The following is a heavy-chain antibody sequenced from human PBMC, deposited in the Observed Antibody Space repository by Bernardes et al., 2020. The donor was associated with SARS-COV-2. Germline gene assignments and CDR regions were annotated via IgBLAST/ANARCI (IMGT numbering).Heavy chain of an antibody. J-gene: IGHJ4*02. V-gene: IGHV4-34*01. Sequence: SETLSLTCAVYGGSFSAYYWSWIRQPPGKGLEWIGEINHSRTTNYNPSLKSRVTISVDTSKNQFSLKLSSVTAADTAVYYCARGKIGYCSGGSCHSGAFFDSWGQGTLVTVSS. CDR2: INHSRTT. D-gene: IGHD2-15*01. CDR3: ARGKIGYCSGGSCHSGAFFDS. CDR1: GGSFSAYY.